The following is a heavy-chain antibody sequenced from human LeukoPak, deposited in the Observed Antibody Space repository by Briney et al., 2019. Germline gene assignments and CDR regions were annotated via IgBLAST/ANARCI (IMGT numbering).Heavy chain of an antibody. Sequence: GRSLRLSCAASGFTFSSYGMHWVRQAPGKGLEWVAVISYDGSNKYYADSVKGRFTISRDNSKNTLYLQMNSLRAEDTAVYYCAKDAYSISWDWGQGTLVTVSS. V-gene: IGHV3-30*18. CDR2: ISYDGSNK. J-gene: IGHJ4*02. CDR1: GFTFSSYG. D-gene: IGHD6-13*01. CDR3: AKDAYSISWD.